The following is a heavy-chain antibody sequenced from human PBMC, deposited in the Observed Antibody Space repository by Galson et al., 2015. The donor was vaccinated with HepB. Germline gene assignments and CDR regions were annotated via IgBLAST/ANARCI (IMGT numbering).Heavy chain of an antibody. CDR1: GFTFSSYW. J-gene: IGHJ6*03. CDR2: IKQDGSEK. CDR3: ARHHGGGSGWGMQWELNYYYYYMDV. Sequence: SLRLSCAASGFTFSSYWMSWVRQAPGKGLEWVANIKQDGSEKYYVDSVKGRFTISRDNAKNSLYLQMNSLRAEDTAVYYCARHHGGGSGWGMQWELNYYYYYMDVWGKGTTVTVSS. V-gene: IGHV3-7*03. D-gene: IGHD6-19*01.